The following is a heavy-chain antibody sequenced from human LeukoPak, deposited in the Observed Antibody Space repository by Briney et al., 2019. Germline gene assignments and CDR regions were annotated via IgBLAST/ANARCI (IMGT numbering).Heavy chain of an antibody. D-gene: IGHD3-10*01. CDR1: GDSVSSNSAA. J-gene: IGHJ6*02. Sequence: SQTLSLTCAISGDSVSSNSAAWNWIRQSPSRGLEWLGRTYYRSKWYNDYAVSVKSRITINPDTSKNQFFLQLNSVTPEDTAVYYCARDPYYYGSGSYYSRYYYYGMDVWGQGTTVTVSS. V-gene: IGHV6-1*01. CDR2: TYYRSKWYN. CDR3: ARDPYYYGSGSYYSRYYYYGMDV.